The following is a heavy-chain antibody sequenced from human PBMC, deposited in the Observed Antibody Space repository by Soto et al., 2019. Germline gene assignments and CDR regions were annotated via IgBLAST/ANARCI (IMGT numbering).Heavy chain of an antibody. D-gene: IGHD3-9*01. J-gene: IGHJ6*01. V-gene: IGHV3-30-3*01. Sequence: QVQLVESGGGVVQPGRSLRLSCAASGFTFSSYAMHWVRQAPGKGLEWVAVISYDGSNKYYADSVKGRFTISRDNSKNTLYLQMNSLRAEDTAVYYCARELKDVLRYFDWLSRVGDYYGMDVW. CDR2: ISYDGSNK. CDR1: GFTFSSYA. CDR3: ARELKDVLRYFDWLSRVGDYYGMDV.